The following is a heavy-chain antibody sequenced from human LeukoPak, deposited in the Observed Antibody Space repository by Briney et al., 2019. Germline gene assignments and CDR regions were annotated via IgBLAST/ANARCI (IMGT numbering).Heavy chain of an antibody. CDR1: GFTFDDYG. D-gene: IGHD2/OR15-2a*01. V-gene: IGHV3-20*04. J-gene: IGHJ5*02. CDR2: INWNGGST. CDR3: ARGKTSQNIVARKTYNWFDP. Sequence: GGSLRLSCAASGFTFDDYGMSWVRQAPGKGLEWVSGINWNGGSTGYADSVKGRFTISRDNAKNSLYLQMKSLRAEDTAVYYCARGKTSQNIVARKTYNWFDPWGQGTLVTVSS.